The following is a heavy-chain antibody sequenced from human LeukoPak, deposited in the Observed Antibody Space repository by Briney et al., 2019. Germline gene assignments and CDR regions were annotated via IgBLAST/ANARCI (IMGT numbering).Heavy chain of an antibody. CDR3: ARDTVQGRYFDY. CDR1: GGSFSGYY. J-gene: IGHJ4*02. D-gene: IGHD3-10*01. CDR2: INHSGST. V-gene: IGHV4-34*01. Sequence: PPETLSLTCAVYGGSFSGYYWSWIRQPPGKGLEWIGEINHSGSTNYNPSLKSRVTISVDTSKNQFSLKLSSVTAADTAVYYCARDTVQGRYFDYWGQGTLVTVSS.